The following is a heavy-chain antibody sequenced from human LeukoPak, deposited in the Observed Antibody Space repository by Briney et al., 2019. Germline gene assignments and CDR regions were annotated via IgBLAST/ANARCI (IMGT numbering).Heavy chain of an antibody. Sequence: ASVKVXCKASGYTFTSHYMHWVRQAPGQGLEWMGWINPNSGGTNYAQKFQGRVTMTRDTSISTAYMELSRLRSDDTAVYYCARHLGQGYCSSTSCYNDAFDIWGQGTMVTVSS. CDR2: INPNSGGT. D-gene: IGHD2-2*01. CDR1: GYTFTSHY. V-gene: IGHV1-2*02. CDR3: ARHLGQGYCSSTSCYNDAFDI. J-gene: IGHJ3*02.